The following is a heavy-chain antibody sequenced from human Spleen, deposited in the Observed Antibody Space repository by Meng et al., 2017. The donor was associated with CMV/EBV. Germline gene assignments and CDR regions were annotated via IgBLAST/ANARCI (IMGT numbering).Heavy chain of an antibody. V-gene: IGHV4-34*01. D-gene: IGHD1-26*01. CDR3: ARVRGQWVY. Sequence: QVQLQPWAAGPLKPPETLSLTCAVYGGSLRGYHWSWIRQPPGKGLEWIGTINQSGSTNYNPSLKSRVTISVDTSKNQFSLNLSSVTAADTAVYYCARVRGQWVYWGQGTLVTVSS. CDR1: GGSLRGYH. CDR2: INQSGST. J-gene: IGHJ4*02.